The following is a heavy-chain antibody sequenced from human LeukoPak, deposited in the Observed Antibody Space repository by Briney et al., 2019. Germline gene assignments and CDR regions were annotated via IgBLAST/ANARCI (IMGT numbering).Heavy chain of an antibody. V-gene: IGHV3-23*01. J-gene: IGHJ5*02. Sequence: ETLSLTCAVYGGSFSGYYWSWIRQAPGKGLEWVSAISGSGGSTYYADSVKGRFTISRDNSKNTLYLQMNSLRAEDTAVYYCAKDLLPPWGQGTLVTVSS. D-gene: IGHD2-2*01. CDR1: GGSFSGYY. CDR2: ISGSGGST. CDR3: AKDLLPP.